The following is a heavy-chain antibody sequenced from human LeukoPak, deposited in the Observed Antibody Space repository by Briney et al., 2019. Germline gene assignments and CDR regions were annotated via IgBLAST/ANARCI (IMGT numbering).Heavy chain of an antibody. V-gene: IGHV4-31*03. D-gene: IGHD3-10*01. Sequence: PSETLSLTCTVSGGSISSGGYYWSWIRQHPGKGLEWIGYIYYSGSTYYNPSLKSRVTISVDTSKNQFSLKLSSVTAADTAVYYCARGGFGELLLDYWGQGTLVTVSS. CDR2: IYYSGST. CDR3: ARGGFGELLLDY. J-gene: IGHJ4*02. CDR1: GGSISSGGYY.